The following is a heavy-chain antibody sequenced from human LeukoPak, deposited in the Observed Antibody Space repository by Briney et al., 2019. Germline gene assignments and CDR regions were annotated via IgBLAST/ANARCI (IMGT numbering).Heavy chain of an antibody. CDR2: INPNSGGT. Sequence: GASVKVSCKASGYTFTGYYMHWVRQAPGQGLEWMGWINPNSGGTNYAQKFQGRVTMTRDTSISTAYMELSRLRSDDTAIYYCARAQGPTGSYFYMDVWGKGTTVTVSS. V-gene: IGHV1-2*02. CDR3: ARAQGPTGSYFYMDV. J-gene: IGHJ6*03. D-gene: IGHD1-26*01. CDR1: GYTFTGYY.